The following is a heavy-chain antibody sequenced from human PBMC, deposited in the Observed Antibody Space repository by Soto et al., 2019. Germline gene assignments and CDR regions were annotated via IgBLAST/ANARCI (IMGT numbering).Heavy chain of an antibody. Sequence: ALRLSCAASGFTFNAYTMHWVRQAPGKGLEWVSLISWDGGITYYGDSVKGRFTVSRDNSDNSLYLQMTSLRSDDTAFYYCAKDSYDILTGQKRYSDSWGKGTLVTVSS. V-gene: IGHV3-43*01. J-gene: IGHJ4*02. CDR1: GFTFNAYT. CDR3: AKDSYDILTGQKRYSDS. D-gene: IGHD3-9*01. CDR2: ISWDGGIT.